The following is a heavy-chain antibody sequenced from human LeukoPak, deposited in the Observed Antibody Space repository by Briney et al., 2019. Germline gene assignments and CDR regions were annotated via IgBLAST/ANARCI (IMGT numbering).Heavy chain of an antibody. V-gene: IGHV3-66*01. CDR2: FYSGGGT. Sequence: GGSLRLSCAASGFTFSSYAMSWVRQAPGKGLEWVSVFYSGGGTYYEDSVKGRFTVSRDNSKNTLYLQMNSLRAEDTAVYYCARAPGSYWYFDLWGRGTLVTVSS. D-gene: IGHD3-10*01. CDR3: ARAPGSYWYFDL. CDR1: GFTFSSYA. J-gene: IGHJ2*01.